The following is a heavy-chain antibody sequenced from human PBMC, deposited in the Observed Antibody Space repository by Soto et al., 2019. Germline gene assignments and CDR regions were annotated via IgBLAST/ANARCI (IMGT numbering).Heavy chain of an antibody. CDR1: GGSISSGIW. V-gene: IGHV4-4*02. CDR3: AREIPLTAVPGIADY. Sequence: SETLSLTCVVSGGSISSGIWWSWVRQPPGKGLEWIGEILHSGSTNYNPSLKSRVTISLDKSKNQFSLQLASVTAADTAVYYCAREIPLTAVPGIADYWGQGTLVTVSS. CDR2: ILHSGST. D-gene: IGHD6-19*01. J-gene: IGHJ4*02.